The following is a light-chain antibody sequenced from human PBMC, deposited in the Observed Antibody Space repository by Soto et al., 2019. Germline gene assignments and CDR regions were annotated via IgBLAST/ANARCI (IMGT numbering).Light chain of an antibody. CDR2: DVS. CDR3: SSYSSSSTVV. CDR1: SSDVGGYNY. J-gene: IGLJ2*01. Sequence: QSALTQPASVSGSPGQSITISCTGTSSDVGGYNYVSWYQQHPGKAPKLMIYDVSNRPSGVSNRFSGSKSGNTASLTISGLQAEYEADYYCSSYSSSSTVVFGGGT. V-gene: IGLV2-14*01.